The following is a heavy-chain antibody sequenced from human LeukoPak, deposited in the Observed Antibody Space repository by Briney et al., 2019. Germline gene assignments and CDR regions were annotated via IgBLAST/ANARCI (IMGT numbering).Heavy chain of an antibody. CDR2: TSYDGTAI. CDR1: GFTFSNDA. Sequence: GGSLRLSCAGSGFTFSNDAMHWVRQAPGKGLEWVAVTSYDGTAIYYADSVKGRFTISKDNSRNTLYLQMNSLRVEDTAVYYCARDILPGCPSYPDYWGHGTLVTVSS. J-gene: IGHJ4*01. V-gene: IGHV3-30*04. D-gene: IGHD3-9*01. CDR3: ARDILPGCPSYPDY.